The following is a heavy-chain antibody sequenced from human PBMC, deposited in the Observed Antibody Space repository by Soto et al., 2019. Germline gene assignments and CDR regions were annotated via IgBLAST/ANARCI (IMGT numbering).Heavy chain of an antibody. CDR3: TKVGGLYDFWSGPLPGDL. J-gene: IGHJ5*02. D-gene: IGHD3-3*01. CDR2: ISWNSDSI. V-gene: IGHV3-9*01. Sequence: EAQLVESGGGLVQPGRSLRLSCAGSGFIFDDFAIHWVRQAPGKGLEWVSGISWNSDSIGYAVSVKGRFTISRDNAKNFLYLQTNSLRVEDTALYYCTKVGGLYDFWSGPLPGDLWGQGTLVTVSS. CDR1: GFIFDDFA.